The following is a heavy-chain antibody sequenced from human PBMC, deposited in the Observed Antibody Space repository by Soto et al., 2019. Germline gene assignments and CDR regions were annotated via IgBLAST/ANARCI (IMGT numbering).Heavy chain of an antibody. CDR2: ISSNGIST. D-gene: IGHD5-18*01. CDR3: ATDTAMGYYYYGMDV. V-gene: IGHV3-64*04. Sequence: PGGSLRLSCSASGFTFSSFSMHWVRQAPGKGLEYVSGISSNGISTYYADSVKGRFTISRDNSKNTLYLQMNSLRAEDTAVYYCATDTAMGYYYYGMDVWGQGTTVTVSS. J-gene: IGHJ6*02. CDR1: GFTFSSFS.